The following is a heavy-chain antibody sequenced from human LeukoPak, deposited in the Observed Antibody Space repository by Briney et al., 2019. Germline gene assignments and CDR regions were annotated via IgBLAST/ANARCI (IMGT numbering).Heavy chain of an antibody. CDR2: IYPGDSDT. V-gene: IGHV5-51*01. D-gene: IGHD2-2*01. J-gene: IGHJ4*02. CDR1: GSSFTSYW. Sequence: NPGGSLKISCKGSGSSFTSYWIGWVRQLPGKGLEWMGIIYPGDSDTRYSPSFQGQVTISADKSISTAYLQWSSLKASDTAMYYCARIGYCSSTSCYDFDYWGQGTLVTVSS. CDR3: ARIGYCSSTSCYDFDY.